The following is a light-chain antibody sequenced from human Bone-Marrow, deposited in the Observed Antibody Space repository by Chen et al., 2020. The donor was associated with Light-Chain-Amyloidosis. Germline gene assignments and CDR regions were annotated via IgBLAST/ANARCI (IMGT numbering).Light chain of an antibody. CDR1: NSDVGGDNH. CDR3: SSYTITNTLV. CDR2: EVT. V-gene: IGLV2-14*01. J-gene: IGLJ1*01. Sequence: QPALTQPASVSGSLGQSITISCTRTNSDVGGDNHVSWYQQHPDKAPKLMIYEVTNRPSWVPDRFSGSKSDNTASLTISGLQTEDEADYFCSSYTITNTLVFGSGTRVTVL.